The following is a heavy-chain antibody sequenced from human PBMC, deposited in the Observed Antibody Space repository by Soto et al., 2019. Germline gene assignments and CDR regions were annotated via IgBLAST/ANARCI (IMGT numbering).Heavy chain of an antibody. D-gene: IGHD5-12*01. CDR1: GGTFSSYA. Sequence: ASVKVSCKASGGTFSSYAISWVRQAPGQGLEWMGGITPIFGTANYAQKFQGRVTITADESTSTAYMELSSLRSEDTAVYYCARGRYSGYDGLDYWGQGTLVTVSS. J-gene: IGHJ4*02. CDR2: ITPIFGTA. CDR3: ARGRYSGYDGLDY. V-gene: IGHV1-69*13.